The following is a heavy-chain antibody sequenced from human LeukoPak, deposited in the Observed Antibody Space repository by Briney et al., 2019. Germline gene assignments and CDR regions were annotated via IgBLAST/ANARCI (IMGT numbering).Heavy chain of an antibody. V-gene: IGHV3-21*01. CDR1: GFSFYNAW. CDR3: ALEDI. J-gene: IGHJ3*02. Sequence: PGGSLRLSCATSGFSFYNAWMNWVRQAPGKGLEWVSSISSSSSYIYYADSVKGRFTISRDNAKNSLYLQMNSLRAEDTAVYYCALEDIWGQGTMVTVSS. CDR2: ISSSSSYI.